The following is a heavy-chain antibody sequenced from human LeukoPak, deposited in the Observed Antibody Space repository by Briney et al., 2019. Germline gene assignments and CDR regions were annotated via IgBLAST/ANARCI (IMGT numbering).Heavy chain of an antibody. J-gene: IGHJ6*03. Sequence: SETLSLTCAVSDSSISSTSYWGWIRQPPGKGLEWIGSIYHSGGTVYNPSLKSRVTISVDTSKKQFSLKLTSVTAADTAVYYCARGTTFGVVIPNYYYMDVWGKGTTVTVSS. V-gene: IGHV4-38-2*01. CDR3: ARGTTFGVVIPNYYYMDV. CDR1: DSSISSTSY. D-gene: IGHD3-3*01. CDR2: IYHSGGT.